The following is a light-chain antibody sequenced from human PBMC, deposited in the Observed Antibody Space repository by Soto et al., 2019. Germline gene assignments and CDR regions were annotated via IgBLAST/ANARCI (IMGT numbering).Light chain of an antibody. CDR1: SSDVGGYNF. CDR2: DLT. CDR3: TSYAGSNIPVL. V-gene: IGLV2-8*01. Sequence: QSVLTQPPSASGSPGQSVTISCTGTSSDVGGYNFVSWYQQHPGKAPKLMIYDLTERPSGVPDRFSGSTSGNTASLTVSGLQGDDEADYYCTSYAGSNIPVLFGGGTKLTVL. J-gene: IGLJ2*01.